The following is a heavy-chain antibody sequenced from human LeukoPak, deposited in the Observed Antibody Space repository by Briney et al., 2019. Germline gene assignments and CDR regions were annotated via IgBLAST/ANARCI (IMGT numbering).Heavy chain of an antibody. D-gene: IGHD5-12*01. Sequence: SCKAFGYTFTSYYMHWVRQAPGKGLEWVAFIRYDGSNKYYADSVKGRFTISRDNSKNTLYLQMNSLRAEDTAVYYCAKDQGYSGYDYYLFDYWGQGTLVTVSS. J-gene: IGHJ4*02. CDR2: IRYDGSNK. V-gene: IGHV3-30*02. CDR1: GYTFTSYY. CDR3: AKDQGYSGYDYYLFDY.